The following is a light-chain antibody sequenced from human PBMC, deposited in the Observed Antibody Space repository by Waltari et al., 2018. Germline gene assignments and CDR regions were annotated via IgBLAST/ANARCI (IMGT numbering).Light chain of an antibody. V-gene: IGKV4-1*01. CDR2: LLA. CDR1: QSVLYTSNTKNY. CDR3: QQYSSAPWT. J-gene: IGKJ1*01. Sequence: DIVMTQSPDSLAVSLGERATINCKSSQSVLYTSNTKNYLAWYQQKPGQPPKLLMSLLATLDSGVPARFIGSGSGTDFTLTISSLQADDVAVYYCQQYSSAPWTFGQGTKVEIK.